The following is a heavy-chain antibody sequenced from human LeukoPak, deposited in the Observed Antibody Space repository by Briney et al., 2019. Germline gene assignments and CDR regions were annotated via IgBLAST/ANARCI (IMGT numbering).Heavy chain of an antibody. V-gene: IGHV3-48*01. CDR1: GFTFSSYS. J-gene: IGHJ2*01. D-gene: IGHD4-17*01. CDR3: ARDLTVTSYWYFDL. Sequence: PGGSLRLSCAASGFTFSSYSMNWVRQAPGKGLEWVSYISSSSTTIYYAVSVKGRFTISRDNAKNSLYLQMNSLRAEDTAVYYCARDLTVTSYWYFDLWGRGTLVTVSS. CDR2: ISSSSTTI.